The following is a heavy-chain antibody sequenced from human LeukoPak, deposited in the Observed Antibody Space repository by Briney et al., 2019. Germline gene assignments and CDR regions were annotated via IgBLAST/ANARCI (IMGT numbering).Heavy chain of an antibody. Sequence: PSQTLSLTCIVSGASISSGAYHWTWIRQHAGKGLEWIGYISYSGSTYYNPSLKSRVTISVDTSKNQFSLKLSSVTAADTAVYYCARHEGGWNDSPFDYWGQGTLVTVSS. CDR2: ISYSGST. V-gene: IGHV4-30-4*08. D-gene: IGHD1-1*01. CDR3: ARHEGGWNDSPFDY. CDR1: GASISSGAYH. J-gene: IGHJ4*02.